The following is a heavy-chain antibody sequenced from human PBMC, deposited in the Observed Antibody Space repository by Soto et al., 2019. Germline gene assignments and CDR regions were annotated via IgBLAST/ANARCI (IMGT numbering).Heavy chain of an antibody. J-gene: IGHJ5*02. CDR3: AREMAVAGTGVSWFDP. D-gene: IGHD6-19*01. Sequence: SETLSLTCTVSGGSISSYYWSWIRQPAGKGLEWVGRIYTSGSTNYNPSLKSRVTMSVDTSKNQFSLKLSSVTAADTAVYYCAREMAVAGTGVSWFDPWGQGTLVTVSS. CDR1: GGSISSYY. CDR2: IYTSGST. V-gene: IGHV4-4*07.